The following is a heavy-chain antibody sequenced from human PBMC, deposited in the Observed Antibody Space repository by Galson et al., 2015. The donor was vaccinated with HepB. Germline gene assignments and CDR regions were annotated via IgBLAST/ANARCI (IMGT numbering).Heavy chain of an antibody. D-gene: IGHD4-17*01. J-gene: IGHJ4*02. V-gene: IGHV3-11*06. CDR2: ISSSSTYT. Sequence: GKGLEWVSYISSSSTYTNYADSVKGRFTISRDNAKNSLYLQIDSLRAEDTAVYYCARVADADYGDHSHFDYWGQGTLVTVSS. CDR3: ARVADADYGDHSHFDY.